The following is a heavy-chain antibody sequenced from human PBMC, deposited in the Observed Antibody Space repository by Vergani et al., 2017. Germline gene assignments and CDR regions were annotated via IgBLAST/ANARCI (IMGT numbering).Heavy chain of an antibody. D-gene: IGHD2-15*01. J-gene: IGHJ5*02. V-gene: IGHV1-3*04. CDR1: GYTFTSYA. Sequence: QVQLVQSGAEVKKPGASVKVSCKASGYTFTSYAMHWVRQAPGQRLEWMGWINTGNGNTKYSQKLQGRVTITRDTSASTAYMELSSLRSEDTAVYYCARVAPYCSGGSCYPPQFDPWGQGTLVTVSS. CDR2: INTGNGNT. CDR3: ARVAPYCSGGSCYPPQFDP.